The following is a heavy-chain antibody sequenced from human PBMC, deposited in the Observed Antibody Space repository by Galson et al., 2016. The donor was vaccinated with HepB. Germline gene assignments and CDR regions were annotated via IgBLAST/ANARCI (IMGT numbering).Heavy chain of an antibody. V-gene: IGHV3-53*01. Sequence: SLRLSCAASGLTVSSNYMSWVRQAPGKGLEWVSVIYSGGGTYYADSVQGRFTISRDNSKNTVFLEMNSLRAEDTAAYYCGTESYLKGHSIVVAAPSQTWGRGTLVTVSS. CDR1: GLTVSSNY. CDR3: GTESYLKGHSIVVAAPSQT. CDR2: IYSGGGT. D-gene: IGHD2-15*01. J-gene: IGHJ5*02.